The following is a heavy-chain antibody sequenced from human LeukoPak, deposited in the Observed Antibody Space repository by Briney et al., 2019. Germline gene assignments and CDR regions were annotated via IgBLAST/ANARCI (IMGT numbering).Heavy chain of an antibody. V-gene: IGHV3-30*14. CDR2: MSFDGSTK. CDR1: GFTLSSYA. CDR3: ARDGFSSGYPYDAFDI. J-gene: IGHJ3*02. Sequence: GGSLRLSCAASGFTLSSYALHWGRQTPGKGLEWVAVMSFDGSTKYYADSVKGRFTISRDNSKNTLYLQMNSLRAEDTAVYYCARDGFSSGYPYDAFDIWGQGTMVTVSS. D-gene: IGHD3-22*01.